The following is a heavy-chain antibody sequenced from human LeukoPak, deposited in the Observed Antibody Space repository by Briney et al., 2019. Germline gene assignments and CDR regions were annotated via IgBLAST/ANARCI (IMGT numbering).Heavy chain of an antibody. D-gene: IGHD3-22*01. Sequence: GGSLRLSCAASGFTFASYAMTWVRQAPGKGLEWFSAISGSGGSTYYADSVKGRFTISRDNYKNTLYLKMNSLRAEDTAISYCAKDSGIYDSSGYYGLSYYGMDVWGQGTTVTVSS. CDR3: AKDSGIYDSSGYYGLSYYGMDV. J-gene: IGHJ6*02. CDR2: ISGSGGST. CDR1: GFTFASYA. V-gene: IGHV3-23*01.